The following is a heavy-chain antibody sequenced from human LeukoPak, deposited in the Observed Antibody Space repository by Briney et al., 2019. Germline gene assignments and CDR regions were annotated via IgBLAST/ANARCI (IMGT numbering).Heavy chain of an antibody. J-gene: IGHJ6*03. D-gene: IGHD1-26*01. Sequence: ASVKVSCKASGYTFTSYGISWVRQAPGQGLEWMGWISAYNGNTNYAQKLQGRVTMTTDTSTCTAYMELSSLRSEDTAVYYCARGRSGSYGYYYYYMDVWGKGTTVTISS. CDR3: ARGRSGSYGYYYYYMDV. V-gene: IGHV1-18*01. CDR2: ISAYNGNT. CDR1: GYTFTSYG.